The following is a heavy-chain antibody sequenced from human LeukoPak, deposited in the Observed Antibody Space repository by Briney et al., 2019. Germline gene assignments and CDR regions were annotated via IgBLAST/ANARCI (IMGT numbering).Heavy chain of an antibody. Sequence: GGSLRLSFAASGFTFSSYAMHWVRQAPGKGLEWVAVISYDGSNKYYADSVKGRFTISRDNSKNTLYLQMNSLRAEDTAVYYCASEGADYGGNSGYIWGQGTMVTVSS. J-gene: IGHJ3*02. CDR2: ISYDGSNK. D-gene: IGHD4-23*01. V-gene: IGHV3-30-3*01. CDR3: ASEGADYGGNSGYI. CDR1: GFTFSSYA.